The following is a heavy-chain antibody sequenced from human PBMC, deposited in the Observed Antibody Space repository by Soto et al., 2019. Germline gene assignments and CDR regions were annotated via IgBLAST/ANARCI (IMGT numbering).Heavy chain of an antibody. Sequence: SEPLSLTCTVSVGSISSGGYYWSWIRQHPGKGLEWIGYMYYSGRTSYNPSLKSRVTISVDTSKNQFSLKLSSVTAADTAVYYCARDRGSGSYYPREYGMDVWGQGTTVTVSS. D-gene: IGHD3-10*01. CDR1: VGSISSGGYY. CDR2: MYYSGRT. V-gene: IGHV4-31*03. CDR3: ARDRGSGSYYPREYGMDV. J-gene: IGHJ6*02.